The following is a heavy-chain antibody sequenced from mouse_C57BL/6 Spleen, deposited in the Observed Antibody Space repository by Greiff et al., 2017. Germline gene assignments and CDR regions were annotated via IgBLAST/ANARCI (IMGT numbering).Heavy chain of an antibody. CDR2: IYPSDSET. CDR1: GYTFTSYW. Sequence: QVHVKQPGAELVRPGSSVKLSCKASGYTFTSYWMDWVKQRPGQGLEWIGNIYPSDSETHYNQKFKDKATLTVDKSSSTAYMQLSSLTSEDSAVYYCARMEARGLFDYWGQGTTLTVSS. D-gene: IGHD3-1*01. J-gene: IGHJ2*01. V-gene: IGHV1-61*01. CDR3: ARMEARGLFDY.